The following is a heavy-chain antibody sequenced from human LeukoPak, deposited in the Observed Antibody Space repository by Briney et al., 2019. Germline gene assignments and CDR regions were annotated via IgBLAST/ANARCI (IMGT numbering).Heavy chain of an antibody. CDR1: GFSFGEYA. D-gene: IGHD3-22*01. CDR2: IRSKAYGGTT. CDR3: TRGGYYDSSGEYYFDF. Sequence: GGSLRLSCTASGFSFGEYAMSWVRQAPGKGLEWVGFIRSKAYGGTTEYAASVKGRFTISRDDSKSIAYLQMNSLKTEDTAMYYCTRGGYYDSSGEYYFDFWGQGTLVTVSS. J-gene: IGHJ4*02. V-gene: IGHV3-49*04.